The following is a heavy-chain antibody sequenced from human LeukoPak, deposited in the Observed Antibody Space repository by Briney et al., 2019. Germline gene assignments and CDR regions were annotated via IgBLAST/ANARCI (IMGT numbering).Heavy chain of an antibody. Sequence: SETPSLTCTVSGGSISSSSYYWGWIRQPPGKGLEWIGSIYYSGSTYYNPSLKSRVTISVDTSKNQFSLRLSSVTAADTAVYYCASITMMTNWFDPWGQGTLVTVSS. CDR3: ASITMMTNWFDP. CDR1: GGSISSSSYY. D-gene: IGHD3-22*01. CDR2: IYYSGST. J-gene: IGHJ5*02. V-gene: IGHV4-39*05.